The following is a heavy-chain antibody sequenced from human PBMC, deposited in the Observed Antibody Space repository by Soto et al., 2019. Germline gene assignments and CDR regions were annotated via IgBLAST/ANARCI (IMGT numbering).Heavy chain of an antibody. V-gene: IGHV4-31*03. CDR3: ARDRSGYSLFEH. D-gene: IGHD3-22*01. CDR2: IYYSGST. J-gene: IGHJ4*02. Sequence: QVQLQDSGPGLVKPSQTLSLTCTVSGDSISSGRYFWNWIRQHPGKGLEWIGYIYYSGSTYYNPSLKCRVTMSVDTSKNQFSLKLSSVTAADTAVYYCARDRSGYSLFEHWGQGTLVTVSS. CDR1: GDSISSGRYF.